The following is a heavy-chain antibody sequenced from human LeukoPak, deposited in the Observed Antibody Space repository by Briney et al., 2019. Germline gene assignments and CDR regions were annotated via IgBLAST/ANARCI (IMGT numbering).Heavy chain of an antibody. CDR2: IYYSGST. D-gene: IGHD2-15*01. CDR3: ARGDCSGGSCYSGQGYYCYYGMDV. Sequence: SETLSLTCTVSGGSISSSSYYWGWIRQPPGKGLEWIGSIYYSGSTYYNPSLKSRVTISADTSKNQFSLKLSSVTAADTAVYYCARGDCSGGSCYSGQGYYCYYGMDVWGQGTTVTVSS. CDR1: GGSISSSSYY. V-gene: IGHV4-39*07. J-gene: IGHJ6*02.